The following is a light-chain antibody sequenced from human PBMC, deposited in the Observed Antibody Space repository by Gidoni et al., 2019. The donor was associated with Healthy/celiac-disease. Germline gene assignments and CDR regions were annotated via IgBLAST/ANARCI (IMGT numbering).Light chain of an antibody. CDR2: GAS. Sequence: EIVFTQSPGTLSLSPGERATLSCRASQSVSSSYLAWYQQKPGHAPRLLIYGASSRATGIPDRFSGSGSGTDFTLTISRLEPEDFAVYYCQQYGSSHPSTFGHGTKVDIK. CDR1: QSVSSSY. CDR3: QQYGSSHPST. V-gene: IGKV3-20*01. J-gene: IGKJ3*01.